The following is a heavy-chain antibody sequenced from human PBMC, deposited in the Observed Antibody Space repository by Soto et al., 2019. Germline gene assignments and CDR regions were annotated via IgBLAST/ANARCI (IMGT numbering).Heavy chain of an antibody. D-gene: IGHD2-2*01. CDR1: GFTFSGSA. J-gene: IGHJ6*02. Sequence: EVQLVESGGGLVQPGGSLTLSCAASGFTFSGSAMHWVRQASGKGLEWVGRIRSKANSYATAYAASVKGRFTISRDDSKNTAYLQMNSLKTEDTAVYYCTRTLVVVPAAIRSGMDVWGQGTTVTVSS. V-gene: IGHV3-73*02. CDR3: TRTLVVVPAAIRSGMDV. CDR2: IRSKANSYAT.